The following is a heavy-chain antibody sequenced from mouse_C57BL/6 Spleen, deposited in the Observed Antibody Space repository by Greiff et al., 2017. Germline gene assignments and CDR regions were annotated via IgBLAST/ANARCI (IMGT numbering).Heavy chain of an antibody. J-gene: IGHJ2*01. Sequence: QVQLQQPGAELVKPGASVKMSCKASGYTFTSYWITWVKQRPGQGLEWIGDIYPGSGSTNYNEKFKSKATLTVDTSSSTAYMQLSSLTSEDSAVYCCARRGHYYGSSYFDYWGQGTTLTVSS. V-gene: IGHV1-55*01. D-gene: IGHD1-1*01. CDR1: GYTFTSYW. CDR3: ARRGHYYGSSYFDY. CDR2: IYPGSGST.